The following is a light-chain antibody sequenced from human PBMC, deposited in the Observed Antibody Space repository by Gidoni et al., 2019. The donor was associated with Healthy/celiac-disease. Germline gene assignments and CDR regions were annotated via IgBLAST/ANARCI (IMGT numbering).Light chain of an antibody. V-gene: IGKV1-5*03. Sequence: TLAASVGDRVTSTCRASHSISSWLAWYQQKPGKAPKLLIYQASSLESGVPSRFSGSRSRSEITLTLSILKPDDFATYSCQHYHSYSPPQTFGQGTKLEIK. CDR2: QAS. CDR1: HSISSW. J-gene: IGKJ2*01. CDR3: QHYHSYSPPQT.